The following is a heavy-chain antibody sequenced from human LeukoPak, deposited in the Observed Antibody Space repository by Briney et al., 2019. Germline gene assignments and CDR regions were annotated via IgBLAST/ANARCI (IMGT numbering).Heavy chain of an antibody. Sequence: ASVKVSCKATGYTFTDYYIPWARQAPGQGLEYMGWISPNSGGTNYAQMFQGRVTMTSDTSINTACMELRSLRSDDTAVFYCARDSTGGYPDYWGQGTLVTVSA. CDR3: ARDSTGGYPDY. V-gene: IGHV1-2*02. CDR1: GYTFTDYY. CDR2: ISPNSGGT. D-gene: IGHD7-27*01. J-gene: IGHJ4*02.